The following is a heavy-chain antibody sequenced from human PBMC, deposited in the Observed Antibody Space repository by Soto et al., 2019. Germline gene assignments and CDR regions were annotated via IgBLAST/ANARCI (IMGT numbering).Heavy chain of an antibody. CDR3: ARAYSLKLIVLIQVGYYGMDV. CDR2: MNPNSGNT. J-gene: IGHJ6*02. V-gene: IGHV1-8*01. D-gene: IGHD2-8*01. CDR1: GYTFTSYD. Sequence: ASVKVSCKASGYTFTSYDINWVRQATGQGLEWMGWMNPNSGNTGYAQKFQGRVTMTRNTSISTAYMELSSLRSEDTAVYYCARAYSLKLIVLIQVGYYGMDVWGQGTTVTVSS.